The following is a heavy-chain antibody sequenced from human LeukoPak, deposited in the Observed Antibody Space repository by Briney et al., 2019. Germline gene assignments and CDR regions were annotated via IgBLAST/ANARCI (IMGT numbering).Heavy chain of an antibody. CDR2: FDPEDGET. D-gene: IGHD6-13*01. V-gene: IGHV1-24*01. CDR1: GYILTELP. J-gene: IGHJ1*01. CDR3: ATVPSAGQQGPAEHFQH. Sequence: ASVKVSCKVSGYILTELPMHWVRQAPGKGLEWMGGFDPEDGETIYAQKFQGRVTMTEDTSTDTAYMELSSLRSEDTAVYYCATVPSAGQQGPAEHFQHWGQGTLVTVSS.